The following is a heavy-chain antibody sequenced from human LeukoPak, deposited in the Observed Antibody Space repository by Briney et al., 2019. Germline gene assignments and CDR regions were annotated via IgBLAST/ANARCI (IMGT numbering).Heavy chain of an antibody. CDR3: ARGHTRITMLRGSRSAYYFDY. CDR2: INHSVGT. D-gene: IGHD3-10*01. Sequence: SETLSLTCSVYSGSFSGYYWSWIRQPPGKGLEWIGEINHSVGTNYNPSLKSRVTMSLATSKNQFSLNLSSVTAADTAVYYCARGHTRITMLRGSRSAYYFDYWGQGTLVTVSS. CDR1: SGSFSGYY. J-gene: IGHJ4*02. V-gene: IGHV4-34*01.